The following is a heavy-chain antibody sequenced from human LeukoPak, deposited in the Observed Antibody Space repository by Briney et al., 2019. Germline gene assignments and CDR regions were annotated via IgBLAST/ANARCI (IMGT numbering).Heavy chain of an antibody. CDR2: IYYSGTT. CDR3: AREDYYDSSGYLDY. J-gene: IGHJ4*02. Sequence: SQTLSLTCTVSGGSISSSGYYWSWLRQHPGKGLEWIGYIYYSGTTYYNPSLKSRVTISVDASKNQFSLKLFSVTAADTAVYYCAREDYYDSSGYLDYWGQGTLVTVSS. V-gene: IGHV4-31*03. CDR1: GGSISSSGYY. D-gene: IGHD3-22*01.